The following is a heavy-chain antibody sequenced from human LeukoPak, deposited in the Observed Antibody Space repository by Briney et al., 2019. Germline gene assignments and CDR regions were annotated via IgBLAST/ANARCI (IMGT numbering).Heavy chain of an antibody. Sequence: SETLSLTCTVSGGSISSYYWSWIRQPPGKGLEWIGYIDNSGSTNYNPSLRSRVTISVDTSKNQFSLKLSSMTAADTAVYYCARRNGYSYGYSAFDMWGQGTMVTVSS. J-gene: IGHJ3*02. V-gene: IGHV4-59*01. CDR3: ARRNGYSYGYSAFDM. D-gene: IGHD5-18*01. CDR1: GGSISSYY. CDR2: IDNSGST.